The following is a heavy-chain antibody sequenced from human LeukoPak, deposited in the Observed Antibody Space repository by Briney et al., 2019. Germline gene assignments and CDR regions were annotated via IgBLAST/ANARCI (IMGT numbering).Heavy chain of an antibody. V-gene: IGHV3-7*01. J-gene: IGHJ4*02. D-gene: IGHD2-15*01. CDR1: GFSFSRYW. Sequence: GGSLRLSCTASGFSFSRYWLSWVRQAPGKGLEWVAKIKFDGNEKYYVDSVKGRFTISRDNAKNSLYLQMNSLRAEDTAIYYCARLDVAFDNWGQGTLVTVSS. CDR3: ARLDVAFDN. CDR2: IKFDGNEK.